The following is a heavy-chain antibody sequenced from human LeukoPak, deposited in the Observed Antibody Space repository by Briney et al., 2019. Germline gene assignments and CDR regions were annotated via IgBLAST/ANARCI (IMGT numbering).Heavy chain of an antibody. J-gene: IGHJ4*02. Sequence: GRSLRLSRAASGFTFSSYAMHWVRQAPGKGLEWVAVISYDGSNKYYADSVKGRFTISRDNSKNTLYLQMNSLRAEDTAVYYCARDLNGGSGWYVGYWGQGTLVTVSS. V-gene: IGHV3-30-3*01. D-gene: IGHD6-19*01. CDR1: GFTFSSYA. CDR2: ISYDGSNK. CDR3: ARDLNGGSGWYVGY.